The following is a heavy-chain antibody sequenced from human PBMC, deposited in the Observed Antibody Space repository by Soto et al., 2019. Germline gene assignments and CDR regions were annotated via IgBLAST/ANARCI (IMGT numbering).Heavy chain of an antibody. D-gene: IGHD3-9*01. CDR1: GGSVSSPNYF. V-gene: IGHV4-39*01. Sequence: SETLSLTCSVSGGSVSSPNYFWVWVRRAPGKGPEWIGNIFYNGNTDYNPSLQTRVTIPLDTSKSQFSLKLNSVTAADSAVYFCARLEGLATISYYFDFWGQGAQVTVSS. CDR2: IFYNGNT. CDR3: ARLEGLATISYYFDF. J-gene: IGHJ4*02.